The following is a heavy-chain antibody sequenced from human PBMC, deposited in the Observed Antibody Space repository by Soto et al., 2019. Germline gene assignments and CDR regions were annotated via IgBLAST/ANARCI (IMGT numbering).Heavy chain of an antibody. V-gene: IGHV4-34*01. CDR1: GGSFSGYY. CDR2: INHSGST. CDR3: ARRLYRREFDI. D-gene: IGHD2-15*01. Sequence: QVQLQQWGAGLLKPSETLSLTCAVYGGSFSGYYWSWIRQPPGKGLEWIGEINHSGSTNYNPSLKSRVTISVDTSKNQFSLELSSVTAADTAVYYCARRLYRREFDIWGQGTMVTVSS. J-gene: IGHJ3*02.